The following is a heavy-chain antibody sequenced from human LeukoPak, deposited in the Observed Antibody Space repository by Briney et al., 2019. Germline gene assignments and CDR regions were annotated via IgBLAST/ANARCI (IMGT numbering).Heavy chain of an antibody. V-gene: IGHV3-30*18. CDR2: ISYDGSNK. CDR3: AKSNTGIAVAGTDAFDI. CDR1: GFTFSSYG. D-gene: IGHD6-19*01. J-gene: IGHJ3*02. Sequence: GGSLRPSCAASGFTFSSYGMHWVRQAPGKGLEWVAVISYDGSNKYYADSVKGRFTISRDNSKNTLYLQMNSLRAEDTAVYYCAKSNTGIAVAGTDAFDIWGQGTMVTVSS.